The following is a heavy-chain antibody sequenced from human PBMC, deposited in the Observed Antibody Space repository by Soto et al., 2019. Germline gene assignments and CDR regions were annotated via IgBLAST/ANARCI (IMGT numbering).Heavy chain of an antibody. J-gene: IGHJ4*02. CDR3: ATAIVAAADY. Sequence: VQVLESGGGLVQPGGSLRLSCAVSGFTFSSYAMSWVRQAPGKGLEWVSVISGSGGSTNYADSEKGRFTISRDNSKNTLYLQMNSLRVEDTAVYYCATAIVAAADYWGQGTLVTVSS. CDR1: GFTFSSYA. V-gene: IGHV3-23*01. CDR2: ISGSGGST. D-gene: IGHD6-13*01.